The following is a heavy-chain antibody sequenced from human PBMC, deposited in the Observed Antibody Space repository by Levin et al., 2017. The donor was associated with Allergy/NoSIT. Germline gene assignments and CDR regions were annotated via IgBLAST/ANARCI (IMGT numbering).Heavy chain of an antibody. CDR2: IYYSGST. D-gene: IGHD2-2*01. J-gene: IGHJ6*03. CDR1: GGSISSGGYY. Sequence: SSETLSLTCTVSGGSISSGGYYWSWIRQHPGKGLEWIGYIYYSGSTYYNPSLKSRVTISVDTSKNQFSLKLSSVTAADTAVYYCARVGAVVPAASYYYYYYMDVWGKGTTVTVSS. CDR3: ARVGAVVPAASYYYYYYMDV. V-gene: IGHV4-31*03.